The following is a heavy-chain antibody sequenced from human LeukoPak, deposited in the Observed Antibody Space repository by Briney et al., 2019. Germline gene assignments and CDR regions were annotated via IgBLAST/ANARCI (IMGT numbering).Heavy chain of an antibody. Sequence: GRSLRLSCAASGFTFSSYGMHWVRQAPGKGLEWVAVIWYDGSNKYYADSVKGRFTISRDNSKNTLYLQMNSLRAEDTAVYYCAREKRWELESFDYWGQGTLVTVSS. CDR2: IWYDGSNK. CDR1: GFTFSSYG. CDR3: AREKRWELESFDY. D-gene: IGHD1-26*01. J-gene: IGHJ4*02. V-gene: IGHV3-33*01.